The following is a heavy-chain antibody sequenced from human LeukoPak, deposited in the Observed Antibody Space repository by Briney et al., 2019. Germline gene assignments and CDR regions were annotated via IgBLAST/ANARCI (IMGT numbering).Heavy chain of an antibody. D-gene: IGHD2-2*01. CDR3: AREGEYCSSTSCYGY. CDR1: GGSFSGYY. CDR2: IYYSGST. Sequence: SETLSLTCAVYGGSFSGYYWSWIRQPPGKGLEWIGYIYYSGSTNYNPSLKSRVTISVDTSKNQFSLKLSSVIAADTAVYYCAREGEYCSSTSCYGYWGQGTLVTVSS. J-gene: IGHJ4*02. V-gene: IGHV4-59*12.